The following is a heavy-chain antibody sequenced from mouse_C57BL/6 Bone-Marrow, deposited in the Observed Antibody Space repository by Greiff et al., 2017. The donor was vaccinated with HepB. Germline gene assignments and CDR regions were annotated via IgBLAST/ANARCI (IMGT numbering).Heavy chain of an antibody. Sequence: EVMLVESGGGLVKPGGSLKLSCAASGFTFSSYAMSWVRQTPEKRLEWVATISDGGSYTYYPDNVKGRFTISRDNAKNNLYLQMSHLKSEDTAMYYCARDDYGSSYVYYFDYWGQGTTLTVSS. CDR2: ISDGGSYT. J-gene: IGHJ2*01. V-gene: IGHV5-4*01. CDR1: GFTFSSYA. D-gene: IGHD1-1*01. CDR3: ARDDYGSSYVYYFDY.